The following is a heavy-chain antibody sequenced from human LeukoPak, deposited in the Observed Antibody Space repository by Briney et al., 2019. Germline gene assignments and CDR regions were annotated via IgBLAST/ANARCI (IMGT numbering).Heavy chain of an antibody. J-gene: IGHJ3*02. CDR1: GDSLTSHF. CDR3: ARRMATVTDAFDI. CDR2: VFHSGTT. V-gene: IGHV4-59*08. D-gene: IGHD5-24*01. Sequence: SETLSLTCNVSGDSLTSHFWSWIRQTPGKGLEWIGYVFHSGTTNYSPSLKSRVTISLDTSKKQFYLRLASVAAADTAVYYCARRMATVTDAFDIWGRGTMVSVSS.